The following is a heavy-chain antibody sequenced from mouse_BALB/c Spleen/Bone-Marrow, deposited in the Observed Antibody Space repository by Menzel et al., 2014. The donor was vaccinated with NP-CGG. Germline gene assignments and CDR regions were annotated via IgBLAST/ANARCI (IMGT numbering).Heavy chain of an antibody. Sequence: EVKLMESGGGLVQPGGSLKLSCAPSGFTFXDYYMYWVRQTPEKRLEWVASISNGGGNTYYPDTLKGRFTISRDNAKNTLYLQMSRLKSEDTAIYYCTRHDYRYDAWFAYWGQGTLVTVSA. D-gene: IGHD2-14*01. V-gene: IGHV5-12*01. CDR1: GFTFXDYY. CDR3: TRHDYRYDAWFAY. J-gene: IGHJ3*01. CDR2: ISNGGGNT.